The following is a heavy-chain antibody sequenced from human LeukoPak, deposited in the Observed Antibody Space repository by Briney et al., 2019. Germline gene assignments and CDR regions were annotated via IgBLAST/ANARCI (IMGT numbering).Heavy chain of an antibody. CDR1: GFTFSNAW. CDR2: IKSKTEGGTT. J-gene: IGHJ4*02. Sequence: GGSLRLSCAASGFTFSNAWMSWVRQAPGKGLEWVGRIKSKTEGGTTDYAAPVKGRFTISRDDSKNTLYVQMNSLKTEDTAVYYCTAGPYDYGSGTYYHWGQGTLVTVSS. CDR3: TAGPYDYGSGTYYH. V-gene: IGHV3-15*01. D-gene: IGHD3-10*01.